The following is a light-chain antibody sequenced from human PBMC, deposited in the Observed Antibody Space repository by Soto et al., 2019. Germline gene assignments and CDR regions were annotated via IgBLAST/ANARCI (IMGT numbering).Light chain of an antibody. CDR2: TND. CDR3: AAWDDSLRGVM. Sequence: QSALAQPPSVSGTPGQRLTISCSGGTSNIGSNNVYWYQQLPGAAPKLLIYTNDQRPSGVPERFSGSRSGTSASLAISDLRSEDEGDDFCAAWDDSLRGVMFGGGTKVTVL. V-gene: IGLV1-47*02. CDR1: TSNIGSNN. J-gene: IGLJ3*02.